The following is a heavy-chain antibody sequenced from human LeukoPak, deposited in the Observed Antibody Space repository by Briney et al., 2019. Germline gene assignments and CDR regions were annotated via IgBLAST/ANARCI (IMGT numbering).Heavy chain of an antibody. CDR1: GFTFSSYL. D-gene: IGHD1-26*01. CDR2: IKQDGSEK. Sequence: GGSLRLSCAASGFTFSSYLMSWVRQAPGKGLEWVAHIKQDGSEKYYVDSVKGRFTISRDNAKNSLYLQMNSLRAEDTAAYYCATISGSFEYLDYWGQGTLVTVSS. J-gene: IGHJ4*02. V-gene: IGHV3-7*03. CDR3: ATISGSFEYLDY.